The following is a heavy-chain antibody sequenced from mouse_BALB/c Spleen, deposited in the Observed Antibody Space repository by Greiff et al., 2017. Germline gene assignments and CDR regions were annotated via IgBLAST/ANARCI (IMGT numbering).Heavy chain of an antibody. Sequence: EVQLVESGGDLVKPGGSLKLSCAASGFTFSSYGMSWVRQTPDKRLEWVATISSGGSYTYYPDSVKGRFTISRDNAKNTLYLQMSSLKSEDTAMYYCARHSMITTVSFDYWGQGTTLSLL. CDR1: GFTFSSYG. V-gene: IGHV5-6*01. J-gene: IGHJ2*01. CDR2: ISSGGSYT. CDR3: ARHSMITTVSFDY. D-gene: IGHD2-4*01.